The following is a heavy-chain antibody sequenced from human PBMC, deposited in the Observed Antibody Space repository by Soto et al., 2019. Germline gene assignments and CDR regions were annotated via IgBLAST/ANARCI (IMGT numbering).Heavy chain of an antibody. V-gene: IGHV4-39*01. J-gene: IGHJ4*02. CDR2: IYYSGST. CDR3: ARQLNSSGWYWFFDY. D-gene: IGHD6-19*01. Sequence: SETLSLTCTVSGGSISSSSYYWGWIRQPPGKGLEWIGSIYYSGSTYYNPSLKSRVTISVDTSKNQFSLKLSSVTAADTAVYYCARQLNSSGWYWFFDYWGQGTLVTVSS. CDR1: GGSISSSSYY.